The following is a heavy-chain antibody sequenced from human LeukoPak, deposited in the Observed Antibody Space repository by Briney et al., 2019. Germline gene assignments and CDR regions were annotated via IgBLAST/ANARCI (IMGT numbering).Heavy chain of an antibody. CDR2: IYYSGST. Sequence: SETLSLTCTVSGGSISSYYWSWIRQPPGKGLEWIGYIYYSGSTNYNPSLKSRVTISVDTSKNQFSLKLSSVTAADTAVYYCARIVPGGWFDPWGQGTLDTVSS. CDR3: ARIVPGGWFDP. J-gene: IGHJ5*02. V-gene: IGHV4-59*08. CDR1: GGSISSYY. D-gene: IGHD2-2*01.